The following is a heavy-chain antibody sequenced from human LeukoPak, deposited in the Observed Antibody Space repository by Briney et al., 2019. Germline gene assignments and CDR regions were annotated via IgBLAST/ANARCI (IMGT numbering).Heavy chain of an antibody. CDR2: ISGSGSNT. J-gene: IGHJ6*02. Sequence: GGSLRLSCAASGFTFSSYSMNWVRRAPGKGLEWVSAISGSGSNTYYADSVKDRFTISRDNSKNSLYLQMNSLRAKDTAVYYCAKSQREACCYGMDVWGQGTTVTVS. D-gene: IGHD1-26*01. V-gene: IGHV3-23*01. CDR1: GFTFSSYS. CDR3: AKSQREACCYGMDV.